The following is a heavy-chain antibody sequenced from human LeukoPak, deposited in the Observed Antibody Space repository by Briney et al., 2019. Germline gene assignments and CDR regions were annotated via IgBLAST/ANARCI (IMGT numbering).Heavy chain of an antibody. D-gene: IGHD6-19*01. V-gene: IGHV3-20*04. CDR3: ANWQYSSGWRGDY. Sequence: GGSLRLSCAASGFTFDDYGMTWVRQAPGKGLEWVSGINWNGGSTGYADSVKGRFTISRDNAKNSLSLQMNSLRAEDTAVYYCANWQYSSGWRGDYWGQGTLVTVSS. J-gene: IGHJ4*02. CDR1: GFTFDDYG. CDR2: INWNGGST.